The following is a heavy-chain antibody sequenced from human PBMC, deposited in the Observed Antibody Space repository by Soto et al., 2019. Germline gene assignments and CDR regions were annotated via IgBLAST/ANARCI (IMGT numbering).Heavy chain of an antibody. CDR1: GFTFSSYA. J-gene: IGHJ3*02. CDR2: ISSSGDYT. V-gene: IGHV3-23*01. D-gene: IGHD2-2*01. Sequence: GGSLRLSCAASGFTFSSYAMSWVRQAPGKGLEWVSTISSSGDYTYYADSVKGRFTISRDNSKNTLYLQMNSLRAEDTAVYYCSTPGPVTRNAFEIWGQGTMVTVSS. CDR3: STPGPVTRNAFEI.